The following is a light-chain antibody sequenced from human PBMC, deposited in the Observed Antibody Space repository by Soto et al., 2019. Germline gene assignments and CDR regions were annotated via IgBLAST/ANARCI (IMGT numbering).Light chain of an antibody. J-gene: IGLJ2*01. V-gene: IGLV7-43*01. Sequence: QTVVTQEPSLTVSPGGTVTLTCASSTGAVTSGYYPNWFQQKPGQAPRALIYSTSNKYFWTPARFSGSLLGGKAALTLSGVQPEDEAEYYCLLDYGGAVVFGGGTKLTVL. CDR2: STS. CDR1: TGAVTSGYY. CDR3: LLDYGGAVV.